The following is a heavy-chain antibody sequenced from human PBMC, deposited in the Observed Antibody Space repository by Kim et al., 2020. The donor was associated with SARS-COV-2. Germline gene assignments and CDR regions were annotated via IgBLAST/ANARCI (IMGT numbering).Heavy chain of an antibody. CDR3: TTDFIGFTTTPFDY. Sequence: GGSLRLSCAASGFTFSNAWMSWVRQAPGKGLEWVGRIKSKTDGGTTDYAAPVKGRFTISRDDSKNTLYLQMNSLKTEDTAVYYCTTDFIGFTTTPFDYWGQGTLVTVSS. D-gene: IGHD3-22*01. V-gene: IGHV3-15*01. J-gene: IGHJ4*02. CDR2: IKSKTDGGTT. CDR1: GFTFSNAW.